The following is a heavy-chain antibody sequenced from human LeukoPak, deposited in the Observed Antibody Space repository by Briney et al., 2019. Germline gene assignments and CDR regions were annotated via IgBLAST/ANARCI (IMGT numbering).Heavy chain of an antibody. D-gene: IGHD3-10*01. CDR3: AREMVRGALDV. J-gene: IGHJ6*02. CDR2: INHSGST. Sequence: SETLSLTCAVYGGSFSGYYWSWIRRPPGKGLEWIGEINHSGSTNYNPSLKSRVTISVDTSKNQFSLKLSSVTAADTAVYYCAREMVRGALDVWGQGTTVTVSS. CDR1: GGSFSGYY. V-gene: IGHV4-34*01.